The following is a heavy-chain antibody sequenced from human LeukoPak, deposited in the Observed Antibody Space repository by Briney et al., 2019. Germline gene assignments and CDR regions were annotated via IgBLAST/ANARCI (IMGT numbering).Heavy chain of an antibody. Sequence: PGGSLRLSCAASGFTFSSNYMSWVRQAPGKGLEWVSVIYSGGSTYYADSVKGRFTISRHNSKNTLYLQMNSLRAEDTAVYYCARVGSRGGYNFDYWGQGTLVTVSS. D-gene: IGHD5-12*01. J-gene: IGHJ4*02. CDR1: GFTFSSNY. V-gene: IGHV3-53*01. CDR2: IYSGGST. CDR3: ARVGSRGGYNFDY.